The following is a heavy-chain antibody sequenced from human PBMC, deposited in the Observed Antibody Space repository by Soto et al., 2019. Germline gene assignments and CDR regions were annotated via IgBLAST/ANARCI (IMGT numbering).Heavy chain of an antibody. Sequence: GGSLRLSCAASGFIFSGYGMHWVRQAPGKGLEWVAVISYDGSNKYYADSVKGRFTISRDNSKNTLYLQMNSLRAEDTAVYYCEKLGTLSSSSWYEDYWGQGTLVTVSS. D-gene: IGHD6-13*01. CDR2: ISYDGSNK. V-gene: IGHV3-30*18. J-gene: IGHJ4*02. CDR3: EKLGTLSSSSWYEDY. CDR1: GFIFSGYG.